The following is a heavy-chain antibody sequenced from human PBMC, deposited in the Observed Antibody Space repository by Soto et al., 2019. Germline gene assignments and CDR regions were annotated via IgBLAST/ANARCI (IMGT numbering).Heavy chain of an antibody. CDR2: ISAYNGNT. Sequence: QVQLVQSGAEVKKPGASVKVSCKASGYTFTSYGISWVRQAPGQGLEWMGWISAYNGNTIYAQKLQGRVTMTTDTSTTTAYMEPRSRRARDPAVSYCASAHRGSWYAHRGQGTLVTVSS. J-gene: IGHJ5*02. D-gene: IGHD6-25*01. CDR1: GYTFTSYG. V-gene: IGHV1-18*01. CDR3: ASAHRGSWYAH.